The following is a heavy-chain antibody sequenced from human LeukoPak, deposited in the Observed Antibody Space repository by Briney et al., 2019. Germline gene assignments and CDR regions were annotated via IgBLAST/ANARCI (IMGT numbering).Heavy chain of an antibody. CDR3: ARGGGYSYGSFDY. CDR2: INRDGSST. Sequence: GGSLRPSCAASGIVFSNYWMHWVRQAPGKGLVWVSRINRDGSSTSYADSVKGRFTISRDNAKNTLYLQMNSLRAEDTAVYYCARGGGYSYGSFDYWGQGTLVTVSS. CDR1: GIVFSNYW. D-gene: IGHD5-18*01. J-gene: IGHJ4*02. V-gene: IGHV3-74*01.